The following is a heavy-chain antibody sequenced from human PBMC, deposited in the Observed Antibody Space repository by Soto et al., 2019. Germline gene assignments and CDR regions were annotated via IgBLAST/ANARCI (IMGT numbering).Heavy chain of an antibody. CDR1: GGTFSSYA. Sequence: QVQLVQSGAEVKKPGSSVKVSCKASGGTFSSYAISWVRQAPGQGLEWMGGIIPIFGTANYAQKFQGRVTITADESTSTAYMELSSLRSEDTAVYYCARGSQSIAARPYYSYGMDVWGQGTTVTVSS. CDR3: ARGSQSIAARPYYSYGMDV. J-gene: IGHJ6*02. D-gene: IGHD6-6*01. CDR2: IIPIFGTA. V-gene: IGHV1-69*01.